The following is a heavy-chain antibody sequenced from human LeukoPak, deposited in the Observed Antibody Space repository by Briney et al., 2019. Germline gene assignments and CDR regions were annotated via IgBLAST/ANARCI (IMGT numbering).Heavy chain of an antibody. J-gene: IGHJ4*02. CDR3: ARSYAHDC. CDR1: GGSFSGDY. Sequence: SEALSLTCAVYGGSFSGDYWSWIRQPPGKGLEWIGEINHSGSTNYNPSLKSRVTISVDTSKNQFSLKLSSVTAADTAVYYCARSYAHDCWGQGTLVTVSS. V-gene: IGHV4-34*01. CDR2: INHSGST. D-gene: IGHD2-2*01.